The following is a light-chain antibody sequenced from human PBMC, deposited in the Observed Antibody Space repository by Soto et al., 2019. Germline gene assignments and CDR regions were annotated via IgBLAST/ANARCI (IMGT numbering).Light chain of an antibody. CDR1: QSVSSN. V-gene: IGKV3-15*01. CDR2: GAS. Sequence: EIVMTQSPSTLSVSAGERATLSWGASQSVSSNLAWYQQKPGQSPRLLISGASTRATGIPARFSGSGYGTEFNLTISSLQSEDFAVYYCQHYNNWPWTFGQGTKVDIK. CDR3: QHYNNWPWT. J-gene: IGKJ1*01.